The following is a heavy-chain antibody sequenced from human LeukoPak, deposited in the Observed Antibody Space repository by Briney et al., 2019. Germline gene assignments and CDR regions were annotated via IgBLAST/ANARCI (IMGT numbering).Heavy chain of an antibody. V-gene: IGHV3-23*01. CDR2: ISGSGGST. CDR3: AKDTAMVGRDFDY. J-gene: IGHJ4*02. Sequence: GGSLRLSCAASGFTFSSFAMSWVRQAPGKGLEWVSVISGSGGSTYYADSVKGRFTISRDNAKNSLYLQMNSLRAEDTALYYCAKDTAMVGRDFDYWGQGTLVTVSS. D-gene: IGHD5-18*01. CDR1: GFTFSSFA.